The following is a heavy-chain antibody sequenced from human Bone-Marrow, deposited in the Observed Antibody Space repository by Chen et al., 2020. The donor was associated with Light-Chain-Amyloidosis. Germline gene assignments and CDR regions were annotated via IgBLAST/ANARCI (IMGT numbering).Heavy chain of an antibody. CDR3: ARRRDGYNFDY. V-gene: IGHV5-51*01. J-gene: IGHJ4*02. CDR1: GYHFPNYW. Sequence: EVQLEQSGPEVKKPGAPLKISCKGSGYHFPNYWIGWVRQMPGKGLEWMGVIYPDDSDARYSPSFEGQVTISADKSITTAYLQWRSLKASDTAMYYCARRRDGYNFDYWGQGTLVTVSS. CDR2: IYPDDSDA. D-gene: IGHD5-12*01.